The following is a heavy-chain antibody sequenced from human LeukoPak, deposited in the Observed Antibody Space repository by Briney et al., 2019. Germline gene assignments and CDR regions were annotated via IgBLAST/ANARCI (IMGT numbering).Heavy chain of an antibody. V-gene: IGHV4-30-2*01. CDR2: IYHSAST. D-gene: IGHD2-21*02. Sequence: PSQALSLTCAVSGGSISSGGYSGSWIRQPPGKGLEWIGYIYHSASTYYNPSLKSRVTISVDRSKNQFSLKLSSVTAADTAVYYCARAVATADAFDIWGQGTMVTVSS. CDR3: ARAVATADAFDI. CDR1: GGSISSGGYS. J-gene: IGHJ3*02.